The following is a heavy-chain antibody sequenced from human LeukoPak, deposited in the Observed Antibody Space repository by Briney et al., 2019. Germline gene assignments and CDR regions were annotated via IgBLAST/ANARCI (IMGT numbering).Heavy chain of an antibody. D-gene: IGHD2-21*02. J-gene: IGHJ4*02. CDR3: ARDCGGDCHGGFDY. CDR2: MNPNSGNT. CDR1: GYTFASCD. V-gene: IGHV1-8*01. Sequence: ASVKVSCKASGYTFASCDINWVRQATGQGLEWMGWMNPNSGNTGYAQKFQGRVTMTRTTSTNTAYMELSSLTSEDTAVYYCARDCGGDCHGGFDYWGQGTLVTVSS.